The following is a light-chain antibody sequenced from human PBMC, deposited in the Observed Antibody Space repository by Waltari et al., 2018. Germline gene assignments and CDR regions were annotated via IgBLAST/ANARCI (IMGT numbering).Light chain of an antibody. CDR1: QNIKTW. CDR2: KAS. J-gene: IGKJ5*01. Sequence: DIQMTQSPSTLSASVGDRVTITCRASQNIKTWLAWYQQKAGKAPKLLIYKASTLESGVPSRFSGSGSGTEFSLAISSRQPDDFATYYCQQYYSYSPITFGQGTRLEIK. CDR3: QQYYSYSPIT. V-gene: IGKV1-5*03.